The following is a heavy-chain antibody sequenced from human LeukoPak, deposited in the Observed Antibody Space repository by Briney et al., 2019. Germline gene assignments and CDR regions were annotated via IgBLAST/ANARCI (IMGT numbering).Heavy chain of an antibody. CDR3: ASGSAAGSLHSDY. CDR2: IIPIFGTA. J-gene: IGHJ4*02. Sequence: GASVKVSCKASGGTFSSYAISWVRQAPGQGLEWMGGIIPIFGTANYAQKFQGRVTMTRDTSTSTVYMELSSLRSEDTAVYYCASGSAAGSLHSDYWGQGTLVTVSS. CDR1: GGTFSSYA. V-gene: IGHV1-69*05. D-gene: IGHD6-13*01.